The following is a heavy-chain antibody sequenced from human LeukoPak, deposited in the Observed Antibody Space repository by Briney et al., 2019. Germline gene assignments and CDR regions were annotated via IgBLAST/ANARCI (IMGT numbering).Heavy chain of an antibody. CDR3: AARSNYFDY. V-gene: IGHV4-39*01. CDR2: ICYSGST. Sequence: SETLSLTCTVSGGSISSSSYYWGWIRQPPGKGLEWIGSICYSGSTYYNPSLKSRVTISVDTSKNQFSLKLSSVTAADTAVYYCAARSNYFDYWGQGTLVTVSS. J-gene: IGHJ4*02. CDR1: GGSISSSSYY.